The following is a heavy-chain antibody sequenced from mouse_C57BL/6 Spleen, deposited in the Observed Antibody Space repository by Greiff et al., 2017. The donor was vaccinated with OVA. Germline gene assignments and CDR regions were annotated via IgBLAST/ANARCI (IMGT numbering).Heavy chain of an antibody. V-gene: IGHV1-54*01. CDR1: GYAFTNYL. Sequence: QVQLKQSGAELVRPGTSVKVSCKASGYAFTNYLIEWVKQRPGQGLEWIGVINPGSGGTNYNEKFKGKATLTADKSSSTAYMQLSSLTSEDSAVYFCAREGNGYYLDYWGQGTTLTVSS. J-gene: IGHJ2*01. CDR2: INPGSGGT. D-gene: IGHD2-2*01. CDR3: AREGNGYYLDY.